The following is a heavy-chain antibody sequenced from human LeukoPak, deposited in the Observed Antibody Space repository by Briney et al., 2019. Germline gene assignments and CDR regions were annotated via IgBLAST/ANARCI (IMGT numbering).Heavy chain of an antibody. V-gene: IGHV1-2*02. D-gene: IGHD3-16*02. CDR3: AREADIVSFDL. CDR2: NDPNSGGT. J-gene: IGHJ2*01. CDR1: GYTFTVNH. Sequence: GASVKVSCKASGYTFTVNHVHWVRQAPGQGLEWMGWNDPNSGGTKYAQKFQDRVAMTSDTSIGTAYMELSGLRSDDTAVYFCAREADIVSFDLWGRGTRVTVSS.